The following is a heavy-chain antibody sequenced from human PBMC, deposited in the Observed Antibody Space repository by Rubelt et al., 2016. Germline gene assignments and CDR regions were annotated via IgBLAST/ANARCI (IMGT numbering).Heavy chain of an antibody. CDR3: ARAPAYGSGSSNLFDY. D-gene: IGHD3-10*01. J-gene: IGHJ4*02. CDR2: IYYSGST. V-gene: IGHV4-31*03. Sequence: QVQLQESGPGLVKPSQTLSLTCTVSGVSISSGGYYWSWIRQHPGKGLEWIGYIYYSGSTYYNPSLKSRVTISVDTSKNPFSLKLSSGTAADTAGYYCARAPAYGSGSSNLFDYWGQGTLITVSS. CDR1: GVSISSGGYY.